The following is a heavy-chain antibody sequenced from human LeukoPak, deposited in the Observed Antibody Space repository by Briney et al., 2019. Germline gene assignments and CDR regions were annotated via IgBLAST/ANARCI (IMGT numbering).Heavy chain of an antibody. CDR3: ASSITIFGVVTTDTFDY. Sequence: ASVTVSCKASGYTFTSYDINWVRQAPGQGLEWMGWMNPNSGNTDYAQKFQGRVTMTRNTSISTAYMELSSLRSEDTAVYYCASSITIFGVVTTDTFDYWGQGTLVTVSS. V-gene: IGHV1-8*01. J-gene: IGHJ4*02. D-gene: IGHD3-3*01. CDR1: GYTFTSYD. CDR2: MNPNSGNT.